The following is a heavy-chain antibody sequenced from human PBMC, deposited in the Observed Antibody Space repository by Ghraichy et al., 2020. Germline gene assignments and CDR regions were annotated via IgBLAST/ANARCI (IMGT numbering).Heavy chain of an antibody. CDR1: GGSFSGYY. D-gene: IGHD1-14*01. Sequence: SETLSLTCAVYGGSFSGYYWSWIRQPPGKGLEWIGEINHSGSTNYNPSLKSRVTISVDTSKNQFSLKLSSVTAADTAVYYCVRETGWGYYYYYMDVWGKGTTVTVSS. CDR2: INHSGST. J-gene: IGHJ6*03. CDR3: VRETGWGYYYYYMDV. V-gene: IGHV4-34*01.